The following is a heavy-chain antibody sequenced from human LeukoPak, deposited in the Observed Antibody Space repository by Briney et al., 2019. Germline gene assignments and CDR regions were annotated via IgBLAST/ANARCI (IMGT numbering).Heavy chain of an antibody. CDR3: ARASITIFGVVIMDWFDP. Sequence: SETLSLTCTVSGGSISSYYWSWIRQPPGKGLEWIGYIYYSGSTNYNPSLKSRVTISVDTSKNQFSLKLSSVTAADTAVYYCARASITIFGVVIMDWFDPWGQGTLVTVSS. CDR2: IYYSGST. V-gene: IGHV4-59*08. CDR1: GGSISSYY. D-gene: IGHD3-3*01. J-gene: IGHJ5*02.